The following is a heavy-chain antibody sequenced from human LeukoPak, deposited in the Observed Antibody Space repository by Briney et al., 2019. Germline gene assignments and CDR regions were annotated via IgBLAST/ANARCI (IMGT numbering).Heavy chain of an antibody. CDR3: AKVNAPCGGTCYTGEYGFDI. CDR1: GFTFSSYA. Sequence: PGGSLRLSCAASGFTFSSYAMSWVRQAPGKGLEWVSAISGSGGSTYYADSVKGRFTISRDNSKNTLYLKMNSLRAEDTAVYYCAKVNAPCGGTCYTGEYGFDIWGQGTMVTVSS. D-gene: IGHD2-15*01. CDR2: ISGSGGST. V-gene: IGHV3-23*01. J-gene: IGHJ3*02.